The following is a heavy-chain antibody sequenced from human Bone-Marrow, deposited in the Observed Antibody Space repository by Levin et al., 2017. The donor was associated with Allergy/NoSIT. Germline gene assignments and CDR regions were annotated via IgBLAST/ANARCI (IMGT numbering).Heavy chain of an antibody. D-gene: IGHD4-17*01. J-gene: IGHJ4*02. CDR1: GFTFSSYA. CDR3: AKDQTVTVDY. V-gene: IGHV3-23*01. Sequence: GALRLSCAASGFTFSSYAMTWVRQVPGKGLEWVSSVSAGGANTFYADSVKGRFTISRDNSKSTVYLQMNSLRADDTAVYYCAKDQTVTVDYWGQGTLVTVSS. CDR2: VSAGGANT.